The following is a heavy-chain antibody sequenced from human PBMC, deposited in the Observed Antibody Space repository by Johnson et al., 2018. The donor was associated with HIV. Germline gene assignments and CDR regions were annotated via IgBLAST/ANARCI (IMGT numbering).Heavy chain of an antibody. V-gene: IGHV3-20*04. D-gene: IGHD5-24*01. CDR2: INWNGGST. CDR1: GFTFDDYG. Sequence: VQLVESGGGVVRPGGSLRLSCAASGFTFDDYGMSWVRQAPGKGLEWVSGINWNGGSTGYADSVRGRFTISRDNSKNTFFLQMNSLRAEDTAVFYCARACRDGYTCDAFDFWGQGTMVTVSS. CDR3: ARACRDGYTCDAFDF. J-gene: IGHJ3*01.